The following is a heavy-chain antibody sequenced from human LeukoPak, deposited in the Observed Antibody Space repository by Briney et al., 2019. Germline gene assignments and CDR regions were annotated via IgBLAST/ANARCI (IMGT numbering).Heavy chain of an antibody. D-gene: IGHD6-19*01. CDR2: IGSSGTLI. V-gene: IGHV3-48*03. J-gene: IGHJ4*02. CDR3: ARGWAGNY. Sequence: PGGSLRLSCAASGFTFSNYEMKWVRQAPGEGLEWVSYIGSSGTLIYYADSVKGRFTISRDNAKNSLYLQMNSLRAEDTAVYYCARGWAGNYWGQGTLVTVSS. CDR1: GFTFSNYE.